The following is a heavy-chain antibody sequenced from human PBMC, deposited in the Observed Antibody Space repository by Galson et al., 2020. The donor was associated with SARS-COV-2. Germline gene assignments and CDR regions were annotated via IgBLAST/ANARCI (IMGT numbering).Heavy chain of an antibody. CDR2: MNPKSGNT. CDR1: GYTLTNYD. D-gene: IGHD5-18*01. CDR3: ARVWERGFSYGNWFDP. J-gene: IGHJ5*02. Sequence: VSVPVSRQDSGYTLTNYDINWVRQATGEGLEWMGWMNPKSGNTGYVQKFQGRVTMTRDTSTSTAYMELSSLRSEDTAVYYCARVWERGFSYGNWFDPWGQGTLVTVSS. V-gene: IGHV1-8*01.